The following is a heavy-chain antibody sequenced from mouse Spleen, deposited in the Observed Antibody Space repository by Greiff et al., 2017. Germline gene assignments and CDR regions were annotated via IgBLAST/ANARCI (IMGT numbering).Heavy chain of an antibody. Sequence: QVQLQQSGAELAKPGASVKMSCKASGYTFTTYWMHWVNQRPGQGLEWIGYINPSTGYTEYNQKFKDKATLTADKSSSTAYIQLSSLTSEDSAVFYCVRKISDFEYWGEGTPLTVSS. V-gene: IGHV1-7*01. CDR1: GYTFTTYW. J-gene: IGHJ2*01. CDR2: INPSTGYT. CDR3: VRKISDFEY.